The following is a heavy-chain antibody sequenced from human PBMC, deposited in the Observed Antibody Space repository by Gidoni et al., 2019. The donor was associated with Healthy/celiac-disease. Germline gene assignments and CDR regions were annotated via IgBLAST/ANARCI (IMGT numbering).Heavy chain of an antibody. CDR2: IKPSGGST. V-gene: IGHV1-46*03. CDR1: GSTFTRYY. CDR3: AKDRHIDGYFDH. J-gene: IGHJ4*02. D-gene: IGHD2-21*01. Sequence: QVQLVQSGAEVKKPGASVKVSCKASGSTFTRYYMQWVRQAPGQGLEWMGIIKPSGGSTSYAQKFQGRVTMTRDTSTSTVYMELSSLRSDDTAVYYCAKDRHIDGYFDHWGQGTLVTVSS.